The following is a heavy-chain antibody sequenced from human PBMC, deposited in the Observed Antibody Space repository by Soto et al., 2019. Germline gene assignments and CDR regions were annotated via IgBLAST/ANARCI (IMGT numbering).Heavy chain of an antibody. CDR3: AKYCSGASCYSLDY. CDR1: GFTFSSYG. D-gene: IGHD2-15*01. V-gene: IGHV3-30*18. Sequence: QVQLVESGGGVVQPGRSLRLSCAASGFTFSSYGMHWVRQAPGKGLEWVAGISYDGSYKYHADSVKGRFTISRDNSKNTVYLQMTSLRAEDTALYYCAKYCSGASCYSLDYWGQGTLVIVSS. CDR2: ISYDGSYK. J-gene: IGHJ4*02.